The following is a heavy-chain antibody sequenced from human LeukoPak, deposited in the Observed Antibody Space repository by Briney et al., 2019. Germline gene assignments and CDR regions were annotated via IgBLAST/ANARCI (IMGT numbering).Heavy chain of an antibody. CDR2: IYYSGST. CDR3: ARAPGLWFGAPKNGMDV. V-gene: IGHV4-59*12. D-gene: IGHD3-10*01. Sequence: PSETLSLTCTVSGGSISSYYWSWIRQPPGKGLEWIGYIYYSGSTNYNPSLKSRVTISVDTSKNQFSLKLSSVTAADTAVYYCARAPGLWFGAPKNGMDVWGQGTTVTVSS. J-gene: IGHJ6*02. CDR1: GGSISSYY.